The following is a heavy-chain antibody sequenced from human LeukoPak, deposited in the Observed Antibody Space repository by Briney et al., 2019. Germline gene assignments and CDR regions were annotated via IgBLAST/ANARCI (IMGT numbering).Heavy chain of an antibody. CDR1: GFTFSSYW. CDR2: INEDGSII. Sequence: GGSLRLSCAASGFTFSSYWMHWVRHAPGKGLEGVSRINEDGSIITYADSVKGRFTICRDNAKNTLYLQMNSLRAEETAVYYCVRDLILVWTPGDDFDYWGQGTLVTVSS. D-gene: IGHD2-8*01. J-gene: IGHJ4*02. CDR3: VRDLILVWTPGDDFDY. V-gene: IGHV3-74*01.